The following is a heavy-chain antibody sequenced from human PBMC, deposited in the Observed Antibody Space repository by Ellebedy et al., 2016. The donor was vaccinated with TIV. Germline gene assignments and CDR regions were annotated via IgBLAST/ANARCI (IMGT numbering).Heavy chain of an antibody. V-gene: IGHV4-39*07. Sequence: GSLRLSXTVSGGSISSSSYYWGWIRQPPGKGLEWIGSIYYSGSTYYNPSLKSRVTISVDTSKNQFSLKLSSVTAADTAVYYCARGYYDFWSGNYMDVWGKGTTVTVSS. D-gene: IGHD3-3*01. CDR1: GGSISSSSYY. CDR3: ARGYYDFWSGNYMDV. CDR2: IYYSGST. J-gene: IGHJ6*03.